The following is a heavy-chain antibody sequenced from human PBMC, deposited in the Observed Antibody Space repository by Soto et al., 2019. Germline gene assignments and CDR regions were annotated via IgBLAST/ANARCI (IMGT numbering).Heavy chain of an antibody. CDR1: GGSISSGGYS. D-gene: IGHD3-16*01. CDR3: ARRYGWAFDI. CDR2: MYHSGST. Sequence: SETLSLTCAVSGGSISSGGYSWSWIRQPPGKGLEWIGYMYHSGSTYYNPSLKSRVTISVDTSKNQFSLKLSSVTAADTAVYYCARRYGWAFDIWGQGTMVTVS. J-gene: IGHJ3*02. V-gene: IGHV4-30-2*01.